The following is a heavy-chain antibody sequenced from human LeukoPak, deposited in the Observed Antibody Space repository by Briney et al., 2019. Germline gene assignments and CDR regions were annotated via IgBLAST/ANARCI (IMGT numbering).Heavy chain of an antibody. CDR1: GGSISSYH. D-gene: IGHD5-18*01. CDR3: ASAASKVEYYGMDV. V-gene: IGHV4-59*01. J-gene: IGHJ6*02. Sequence: SETLSLTCTVSGGSISSYHWSWIRQPPGKGLEWIGYIYYIGSTNYNPSLKSRVTISVDTSKNQFSLKLNSVTAADTAVYYCASAASKVEYYGMDVWGQGTTVTVPS. CDR2: IYYIGST.